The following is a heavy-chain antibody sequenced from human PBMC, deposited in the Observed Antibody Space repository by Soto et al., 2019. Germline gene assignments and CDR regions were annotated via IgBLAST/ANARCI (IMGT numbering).Heavy chain of an antibody. D-gene: IGHD2-8*01. Sequence: SETLSLTCAVYGGSFSGSYWSWIRQPPGKGLEWIGEINHSGSTNHNPSLKSRVTILVDTSKNQFSLKLSSVTAADTAVYYCATGYCTNGVCYTRTLSGMDVWGQGTAVTVSS. J-gene: IGHJ6*02. V-gene: IGHV4-34*01. CDR2: INHSGST. CDR1: GGSFSGSY. CDR3: ATGYCTNGVCYTRTLSGMDV.